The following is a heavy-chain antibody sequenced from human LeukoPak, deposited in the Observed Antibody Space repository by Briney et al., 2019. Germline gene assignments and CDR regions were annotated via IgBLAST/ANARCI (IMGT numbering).Heavy chain of an antibody. Sequence: GGSLRLSCAASGFIFSRSWMTWVRQAPGKGLDWVANINQDASEKYYVDSVKGRFTISRDNAKNSLYLQMNSLRAEDTAVYYCARWRYYDSSGYYYYFDYWGQGTLVTVSS. CDR3: ARWRYYDSSGYYYYFDY. V-gene: IGHV3-7*01. D-gene: IGHD3-22*01. CDR2: INQDASEK. CDR1: GFIFSRSW. J-gene: IGHJ4*02.